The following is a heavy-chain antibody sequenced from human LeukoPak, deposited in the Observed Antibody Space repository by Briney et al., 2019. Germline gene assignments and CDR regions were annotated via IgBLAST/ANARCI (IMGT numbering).Heavy chain of an antibody. Sequence: SVKVSCKGSGGTFSSYAISWVRQAPGQRLEWMGGIIPIFGTANYAQKFQGRVTITADESTSTAYMELSSLRSEDTAVYYCARAHRQLERLGRYYFDYWGQGTLVTVSS. V-gene: IGHV1-69*13. CDR3: ARAHRQLERLGRYYFDY. D-gene: IGHD1-1*01. J-gene: IGHJ4*02. CDR1: GGTFSSYA. CDR2: IIPIFGTA.